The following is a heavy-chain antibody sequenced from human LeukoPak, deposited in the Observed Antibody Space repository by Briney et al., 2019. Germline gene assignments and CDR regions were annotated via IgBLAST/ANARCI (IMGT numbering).Heavy chain of an antibody. J-gene: IGHJ6*03. CDR2: IYYSGST. V-gene: IGHV4-39*07. Sequence: SETLSLTCTVSGGSISSSSYYWGWIRQPPGKGLEWIGSIYYSGSTYYNPSLKSRVTISVDTSKNQFSLNLSSVTAADTATYYCARYGVPYYYYYMDVWGKGTTVTVFS. CDR1: GGSISSSSYY. CDR3: ARYGVPYYYYYMDV. D-gene: IGHD4-17*01.